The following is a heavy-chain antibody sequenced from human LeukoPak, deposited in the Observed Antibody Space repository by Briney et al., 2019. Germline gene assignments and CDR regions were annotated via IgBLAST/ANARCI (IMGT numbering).Heavy chain of an antibody. CDR3: ARDVTMADA. J-gene: IGHJ4*02. CDR1: GYTFTDYG. V-gene: IGHV1-18*01. D-gene: IGHD2-8*01. Sequence: ASVKVSCKASGYTFTDYGISWVRQAPGQGLEWMGWISVYNGNTNYAQKFQGRVTMTTDTSTTTAYMELRSLRSDGTAVYYCARDVTMADAWGQGTLVTVSS. CDR2: ISVYNGNT.